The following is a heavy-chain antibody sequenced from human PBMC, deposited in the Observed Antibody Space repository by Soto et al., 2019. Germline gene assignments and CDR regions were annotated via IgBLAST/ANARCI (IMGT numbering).Heavy chain of an antibody. V-gene: IGHV3-48*03. Sequence: GGSLRLSCAASGFTFNSYEMNWVRQAPGKGLEWVSYIASRGSTIYYADSVKGRFTISRDNAKKSLYLQMNSLRAEDTAVYYCARGLRSSGYAMDVWGQGTTVTVSS. CDR1: GFTFNSYE. J-gene: IGHJ6*02. D-gene: IGHD6-13*01. CDR3: ARGLRSSGYAMDV. CDR2: IASRGSTI.